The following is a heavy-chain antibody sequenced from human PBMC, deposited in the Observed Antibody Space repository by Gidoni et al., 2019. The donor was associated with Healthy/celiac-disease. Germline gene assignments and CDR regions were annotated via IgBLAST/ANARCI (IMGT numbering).Heavy chain of an antibody. CDR3: ARRETYYYDSSGYPTGFFDY. CDR1: GGPISSYY. J-gene: IGHJ4*02. CDR2: IYYSGST. V-gene: IGHV4-59*08. Sequence: QVQLQESCPGLVKPSETLSLTCTVSGGPISSYYWSWIRQPPGKGLQWIWYIYYSGSTNYNPSLKSRVTISVDTSKNQFSLKLSSVTAADTAVYYCARRETYYYDSSGYPTGFFDYWGQGTLVTVSS. D-gene: IGHD3-22*01.